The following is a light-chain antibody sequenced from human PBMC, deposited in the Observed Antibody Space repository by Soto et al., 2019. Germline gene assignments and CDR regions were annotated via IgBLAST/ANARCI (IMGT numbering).Light chain of an antibody. V-gene: IGLV2-18*02. CDR2: EVT. CDR3: SSYTSSSTYV. CDR1: SRDVGSYNR. Sequence: SVLNQPPPLSGSPGQSGTISFTGTSRDVGSYNRVSWYQQPPGTAPKLIIYEVTNRPSGVPDRFSGSKSGNTASLTISGLQAEDEADYYCSSYTSSSTYVFGTGTKVTVL. J-gene: IGLJ1*01.